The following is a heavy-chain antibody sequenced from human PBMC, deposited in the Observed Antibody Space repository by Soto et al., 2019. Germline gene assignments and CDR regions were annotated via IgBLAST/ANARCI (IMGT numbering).Heavy chain of an antibody. V-gene: IGHV1-18*01. CDR2: IRAFNGNT. Sequence: QDQLVQSGAEVKKPGSSVTVSCKASGYSFTTYCVTWVRQAPGQGLEWMGWIRAFNGNTHSAQNLQGRVTMTTDAFSSTGYLELRSVRSDDPAVYYCARDRGVAPPVASNTHYYYYMHVRGKGTTVTVSS. CDR1: GYSFTTYC. D-gene: IGHD6-19*01. J-gene: IGHJ6*03. CDR3: ARDRGVAPPVASNTHYYYYMHV.